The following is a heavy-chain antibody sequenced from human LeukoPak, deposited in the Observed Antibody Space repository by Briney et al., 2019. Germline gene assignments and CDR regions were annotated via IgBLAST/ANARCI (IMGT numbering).Heavy chain of an antibody. Sequence: SETLSLTCTVSGGSISSYYWSWIRQPAGKGLEWIGRIYTSGSTNYNPSLKSRVTMSVDTSKNQFSLKLSSVTAADTAVYYCARDFVGDXXXXXYXMDVWGXGTTVTVS. CDR2: IYTSGST. J-gene: IGHJ6*01. CDR3: ARDFVGDXXXXXYXMDV. V-gene: IGHV4-4*07. D-gene: IGHD2-21*02. CDR1: GGSISSYY.